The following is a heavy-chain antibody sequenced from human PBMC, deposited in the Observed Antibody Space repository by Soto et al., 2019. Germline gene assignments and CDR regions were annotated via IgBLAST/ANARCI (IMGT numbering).Heavy chain of an antibody. CDR3: ARALVALDPPDP. Sequence: QVQLVQSGAEVKKPGASVKVSCKASGYTFTSYAMHWVRQAPGQRLEWMGWINAGNGNTKYSQKFQGRVTITRDTSASTAYMELSSLRSEDTAVYYCARALVALDPPDPWGQGTLVTVSS. CDR2: INAGNGNT. D-gene: IGHD2-8*02. J-gene: IGHJ5*02. CDR1: GYTFTSYA. V-gene: IGHV1-3*01.